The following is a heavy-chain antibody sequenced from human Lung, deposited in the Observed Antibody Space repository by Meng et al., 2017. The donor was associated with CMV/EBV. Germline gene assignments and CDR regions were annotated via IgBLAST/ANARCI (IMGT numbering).Heavy chain of an antibody. V-gene: IGHV1-69*10. Sequence: SSXXVSCKASGGTSNTYTFNWVRQAPGRGLEWMGGIIPYLDESNYAQTFQGRLTITSDRSTAAFMELTSLRSEDTAVYFCAGRGPYGRVLNVWGQGPLVTVSS. CDR2: IIPYLDES. D-gene: IGHD3-10*01. CDR3: AGRGPYGRVLNV. CDR1: GGTSNTYT. J-gene: IGHJ3*01.